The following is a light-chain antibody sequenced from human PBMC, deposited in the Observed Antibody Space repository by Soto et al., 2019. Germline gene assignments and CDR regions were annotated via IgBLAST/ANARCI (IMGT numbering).Light chain of an antibody. J-gene: IGKJ5*01. CDR1: QSVGNN. CDR2: GKS. V-gene: IGKV3-15*01. CDR3: QQYNNWPIT. Sequence: EIVMTQSPATVSVSPGERATLSCRASQSVGNNLAWYQQRPGQAPRLLIHGKSTRATGVPARFSGSGSGTEFTLTISSLQSEDFAIYYCQQYNNWPITFGQGTRLEI.